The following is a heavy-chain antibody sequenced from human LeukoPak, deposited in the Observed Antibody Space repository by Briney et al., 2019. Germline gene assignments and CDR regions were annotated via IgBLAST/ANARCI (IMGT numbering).Heavy chain of an antibody. J-gene: IGHJ5*02. Sequence: ASVKVSCKASGYTFTGYYMHWVRQAPGQGLEWMGRINPNSGGTNYAQKFQGRVTMTRDTSISIAYMELSRLRSDDTAVYYCARSDFWSGYYTTYNWFDPWGQGTLVTVSS. CDR3: ARSDFWSGYYTTYNWFDP. CDR1: GYTFTGYY. CDR2: INPNSGGT. V-gene: IGHV1-2*06. D-gene: IGHD3-3*01.